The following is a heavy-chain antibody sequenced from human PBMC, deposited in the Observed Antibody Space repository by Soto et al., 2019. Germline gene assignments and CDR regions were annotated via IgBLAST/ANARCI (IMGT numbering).Heavy chain of an antibody. CDR1: GFTFSSYS. CDR3: ARDQPGYSYGYGLGY. D-gene: IGHD5-18*01. CDR2: ISSSSSYI. V-gene: IGHV3-21*01. Sequence: EVQLVESGGGLVKPGGSLRLSCAASGFTFSSYSMNWVRHAPGKGLEWVSSISSSSSYIYYAESVKGRFTISRDNAKNSLYRQTNSLRAEDTAVYYCARDQPGYSYGYGLGYWGQGTLVTVSS. J-gene: IGHJ4*02.